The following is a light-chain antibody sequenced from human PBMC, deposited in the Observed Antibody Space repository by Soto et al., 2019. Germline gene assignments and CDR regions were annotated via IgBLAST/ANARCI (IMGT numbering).Light chain of an antibody. V-gene: IGKV2-29*01. CDR1: QSLLHITGETF. J-gene: IGKJ4*01. CDR3: QQFNNYPLT. CDR2: EVS. Sequence: FVMTQTPLSLSVTPGQPASISCKSSQSLLHITGETFLFWYLQKPGQSPQLLIYEVSTRVSGVPDRFSGSGSGTDFTLTISSLQPEDFATYYCQQFNNYPLTFGGGTKVDIK.